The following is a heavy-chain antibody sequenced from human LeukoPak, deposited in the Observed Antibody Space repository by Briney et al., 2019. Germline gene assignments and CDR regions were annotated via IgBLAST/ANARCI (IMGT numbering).Heavy chain of an antibody. V-gene: IGHV3-23*01. CDR3: TNPGGV. Sequence: PGGSLRLSCADSEFTFSTSAMSWVRQAPGKGLEWVSTISANGTRAYYADSVRGRFTISRDHSKNTLYLQINSLRAEDTAIYYCTNPGGVWGQGTTVTVSS. CDR2: ISANGTRA. J-gene: IGHJ6*02. CDR1: EFTFSTSA. D-gene: IGHD3-16*01.